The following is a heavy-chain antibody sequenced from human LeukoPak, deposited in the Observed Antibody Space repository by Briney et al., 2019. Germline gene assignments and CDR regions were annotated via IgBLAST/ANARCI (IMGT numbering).Heavy chain of an antibody. CDR1: GGSFSGYC. J-gene: IGHJ5*02. CDR3: ARRAYDILTGYYGWFDP. Sequence: SETLSLTCAVYGGSFSGYCWSWIRQPPGKGLEWIGEINHSGSTNYNPSLKSRVTISVETSKNQFSLKLSSVTAADTALYYWARRAYDILTGYYGWFDPWGQGTLVTVSS. D-gene: IGHD3-9*01. V-gene: IGHV4-34*01. CDR2: INHSGST.